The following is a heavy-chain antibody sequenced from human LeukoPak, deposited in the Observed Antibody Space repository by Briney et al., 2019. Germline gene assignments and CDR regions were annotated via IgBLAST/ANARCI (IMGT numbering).Heavy chain of an antibody. CDR3: ARFVYGDYVGLFDY. V-gene: IGHV4-59*01. CDR2: IYYSGST. Sequence: SGTLSLTCTVSGGSISSYYWSWIRQPPGKGLEWIGYIYYSGSTNYNPSLKSRVTISVDTSKNQFSLKLSSVTAADTAVYYCARFVYGDYVGLFDYWGQGTLVTVSS. D-gene: IGHD4-17*01. CDR1: GGSISSYY. J-gene: IGHJ4*02.